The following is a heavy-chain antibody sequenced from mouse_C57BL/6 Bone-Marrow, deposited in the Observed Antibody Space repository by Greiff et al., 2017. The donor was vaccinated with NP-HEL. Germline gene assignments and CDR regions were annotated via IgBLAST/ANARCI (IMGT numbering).Heavy chain of an antibody. J-gene: IGHJ4*01. Sequence: EVQLQQSGPELVKPGASVKISCKASGYTFTDYYMNWVKQSHGKSLEWIGDINPNNGGTSYNQKFKGKATLTVDKSSSTAYMELRSLTSEDSAVYYCARSGDYGDYAMDYWGQGTSVTVSS. CDR1: GYTFTDYY. CDR3: ARSGDYGDYAMDY. V-gene: IGHV1-26*01. D-gene: IGHD2-4*01. CDR2: INPNNGGT.